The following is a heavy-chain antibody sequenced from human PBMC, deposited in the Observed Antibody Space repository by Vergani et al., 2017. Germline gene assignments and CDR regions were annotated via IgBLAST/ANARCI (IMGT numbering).Heavy chain of an antibody. CDR2: ISYSGDT. D-gene: IGHD2-21*02. V-gene: IGHV4-59*01. CDR3: ARGGWLVPDV. J-gene: IGHJ4*02. Sequence: QVQLHESGPGLVKPSETLSLTCTVSGDSISPYFWTWIRQPPGQGLEWISYISYSGDTNCAPSLKSRVSISLDTSKNQFSLQVNSVTPSDTAVYYCARGGWLVPDVWGQGTLVTVSS. CDR1: GDSISPYF.